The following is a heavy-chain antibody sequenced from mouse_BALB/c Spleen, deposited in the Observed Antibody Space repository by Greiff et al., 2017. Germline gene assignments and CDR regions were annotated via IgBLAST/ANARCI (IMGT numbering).Heavy chain of an antibody. J-gene: IGHJ3*01. CDR1: GFTFSSYG. CDR3: ARDDGLSWFAY. CDR2: INSNGGST. V-gene: IGHV5-6-3*01. D-gene: IGHD2-3*01. Sequence: VKLVESGGGLVQPGGSLKLSCAASGFTFSSYGMSWVRQTPDKRLELVATINSNGGSTYYPDSVKGRFTISRDNAKNTLYLQMSSLKSEDTAMYYCARDDGLSWFAYWGQGTLVTVSA.